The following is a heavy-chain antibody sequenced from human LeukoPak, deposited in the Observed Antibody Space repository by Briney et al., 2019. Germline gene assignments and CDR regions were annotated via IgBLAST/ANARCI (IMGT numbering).Heavy chain of an antibody. D-gene: IGHD2-15*01. V-gene: IGHV1-2*02. J-gene: IGHJ6*03. Sequence: GASLKVSSKAPGYTLTGSYMHWVHQAPGQGLEWMGWINPNSGGTNYAQKFQGRVTMTRDTSISTAYMALSRLRSDDTAVYYCARSLLPPYYYYMDVWGKGTTVTVSS. CDR2: INPNSGGT. CDR1: GYTLTGSY. CDR3: ARSLLPPYYYYMDV.